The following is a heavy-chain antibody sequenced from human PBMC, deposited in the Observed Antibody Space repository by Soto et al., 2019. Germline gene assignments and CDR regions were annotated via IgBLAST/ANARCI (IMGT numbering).Heavy chain of an antibody. CDR1: GYTFTSYG. Sequence: QVQLVQSGAEVKKPGASVKVSCKASGYTFTSYGISWVRQAPGQGLEWMGWINPYNGNTNYAQKLQGRVTMTTDTSMNTASMELRSLRSDDTAVYYCARDWLGIDYWGQGTLVTVSS. D-gene: IGHD3-10*01. CDR2: INPYNGNT. V-gene: IGHV1-18*01. J-gene: IGHJ4*02. CDR3: ARDWLGIDY.